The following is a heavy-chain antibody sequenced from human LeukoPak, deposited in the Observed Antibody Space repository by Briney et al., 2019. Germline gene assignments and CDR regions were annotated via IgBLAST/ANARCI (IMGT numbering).Heavy chain of an antibody. D-gene: IGHD1-26*01. CDR3: ARADSGSSPRFDY. V-gene: IGHV4-59*08. CDR1: GGSISSYY. J-gene: IGHJ4*02. Sequence: SETLSLTRTVSGGSISSYYWSWIRQPPGKGLEWIGYIYYSGSTNYNPSLKSRVTISVDTSKNQFSLKLSSVTAADTAVYYCARADSGSSPRFDYWGQGTLVTVSS. CDR2: IYYSGST.